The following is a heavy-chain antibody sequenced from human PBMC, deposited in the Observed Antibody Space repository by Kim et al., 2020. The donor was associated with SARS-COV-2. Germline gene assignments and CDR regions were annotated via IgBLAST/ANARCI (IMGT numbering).Heavy chain of an antibody. CDR3: ESLSLSGPNDTNDY. Sequence: SGKRRFTISRDNAKTTLYLQMNSLRAEDTAVYYCESLSLSGPNDTNDYWGQGTLVTVSS. D-gene: IGHD6-19*01. J-gene: IGHJ4*02. V-gene: IGHV3-30*07.